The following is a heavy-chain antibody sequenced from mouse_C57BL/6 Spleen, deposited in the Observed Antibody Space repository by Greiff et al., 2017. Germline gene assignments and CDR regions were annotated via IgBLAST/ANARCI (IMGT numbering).Heavy chain of an antibody. D-gene: IGHD1-1*01. CDR2: FGIGSGTI. V-gene: IGHV5-17*01. J-gene: IGHJ4*01. CDR3: ARTRVVAFYAMDY. Sequence: EVKLVESGGGLVKPGGSLKLSCAASGFTFSDYGMHWVRQAPEKGLEWVAYFGIGSGTIYYADTVKGQFTISRDNAKNTLFLQMTSLRSEDTAMYYCARTRVVAFYAMDYWGQGTSVTVSS. CDR1: GFTFSDYG.